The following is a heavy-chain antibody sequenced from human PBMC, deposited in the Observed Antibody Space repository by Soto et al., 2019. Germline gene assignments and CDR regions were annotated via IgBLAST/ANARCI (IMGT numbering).Heavy chain of an antibody. J-gene: IGHJ2*01. CDR1: GGTFSTYA. D-gene: IGHD6-19*01. V-gene: IGHV1-69*12. CDR2: IIPIFGTA. CDR3: AQTLGLAVAGPGRFDL. Sequence: QVQLVQSGAAVKKPGSSVKVSCKASGGTFSTYAISWVRQAPGQGLEWMGGIIPIFGTANYAQKFQGRVTITADETTSTACMELSSLRAEDTAVYYCAQTLGLAVAGPGRFDLWGRGTLVTVSS.